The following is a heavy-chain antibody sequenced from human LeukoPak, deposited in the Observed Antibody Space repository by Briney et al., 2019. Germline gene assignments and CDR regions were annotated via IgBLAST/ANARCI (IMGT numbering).Heavy chain of an antibody. CDR1: GFTFSSYS. J-gene: IGHJ4*02. CDR2: ILSNSGTI. V-gene: IGHV3-48*04. CDR3: ARAITMVRGVYYFDY. D-gene: IGHD3-10*01. Sequence: PGGSLRLSCAASGFTFSSYSLNWVRQAPGKGLEWISYILSNSGTIYYADSVKGRFTISRDNGKNSLYLQMHSLRVEDTAVYYCARAITMVRGVYYFDYWGQGTLVTVSS.